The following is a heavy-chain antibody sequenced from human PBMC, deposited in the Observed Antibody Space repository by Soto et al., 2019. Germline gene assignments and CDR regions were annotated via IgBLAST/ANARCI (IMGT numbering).Heavy chain of an antibody. CDR1: GGSISSYY. J-gene: IGHJ6*02. D-gene: IGHD6-13*01. CDR3: ATASTRIAAAGTTWDYYYGMDV. CDR2: IYYSGGT. V-gene: IGHV4-59*01. Sequence: SETLSLTCTVSGGSISSYYWSWIRQPPGKGLEWIGYIYYSGGTNYNPSLKSRVTISVDTSKNQFSLKLSSVTAADTAVYYCATASTRIAAAGTTWDYYYGMDVWGQGTTVTVSS.